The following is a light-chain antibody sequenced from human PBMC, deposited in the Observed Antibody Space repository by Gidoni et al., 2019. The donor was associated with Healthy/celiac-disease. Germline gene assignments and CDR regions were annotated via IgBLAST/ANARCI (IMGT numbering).Light chain of an antibody. V-gene: IGLV3-21*02. Sequence: SYVLTQPPSVSVAPGQTARMTCGGNNIGSKSVHWYQRKPGQAPVLVVFDDSDRPSGIPERFSGSNSGNTATLTINRVEAGDEADYDCQVWDSSSDHVVFGGGTKLTVL. CDR2: DDS. CDR3: QVWDSSSDHVV. J-gene: IGLJ2*01. CDR1: NIGSKS.